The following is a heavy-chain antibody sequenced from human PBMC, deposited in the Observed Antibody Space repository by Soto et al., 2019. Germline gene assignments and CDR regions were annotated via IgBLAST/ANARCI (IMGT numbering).Heavy chain of an antibody. CDR2: IYYAGST. CDR1: GGSMISYY. Sequence: PSETLSLTCTVSGGSMISYYWSWIRQPPGRGLEWIGFIYYAGSTKYNPSLNSRVTISVDTSKNQFSLKLSSVTAADTAVYYCARFVVVVAARYNWFDPWGQGTLVTVSS. D-gene: IGHD2-15*01. CDR3: ARFVVVVAARYNWFDP. V-gene: IGHV4-59*08. J-gene: IGHJ5*02.